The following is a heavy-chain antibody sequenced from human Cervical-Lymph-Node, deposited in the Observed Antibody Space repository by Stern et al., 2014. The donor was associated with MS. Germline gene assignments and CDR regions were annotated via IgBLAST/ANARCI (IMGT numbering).Heavy chain of an antibody. Sequence: QVQLVQSGGGVVQPGRSLRLSCAASGFTFNNYGMHWVRQAPGKGLEWLAVIWDDGSNKYYADSVKGRFTISRDNSKNTLYLQMNSLRAEDTAVYYCARDGQSVDIVATGGFDPWGQGIVVTVSS. CDR2: IWDDGSNK. CDR3: ARDGQSVDIVATGGFDP. J-gene: IGHJ5*02. CDR1: GFTFNNYG. D-gene: IGHD5-12*01. V-gene: IGHV3-33*01.